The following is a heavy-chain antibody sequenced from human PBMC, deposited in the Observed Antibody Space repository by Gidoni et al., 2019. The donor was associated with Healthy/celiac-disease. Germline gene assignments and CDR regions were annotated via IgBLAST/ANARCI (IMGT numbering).Heavy chain of an antibody. V-gene: IGHV3-23*01. CDR1: GFTFSSYA. CDR3: AKDLKQWLVGGTFDI. CDR2: IIGSVGST. Sequence: EVQLLESGGGLVQPGGSLRLSGAASGFTFSSYAMRWVRQAPGKGLEWVSAIIGSVGSTYYADSVKGRFTISRDNSKNTLYLQMNSLRAEDTAVYYCAKDLKQWLVGGTFDIWGQGTMVTVSS. D-gene: IGHD6-19*01. J-gene: IGHJ3*02.